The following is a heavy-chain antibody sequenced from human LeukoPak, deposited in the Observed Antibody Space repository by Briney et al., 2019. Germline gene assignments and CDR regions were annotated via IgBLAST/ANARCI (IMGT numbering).Heavy chain of an antibody. Sequence: GESLKISCKGSGYSFTSYWIGWVRQMPGKGLGWMGFFYPGDSDTRYSPSFQGQVTISADKSISTAYLQWSSLKASDTAMYYCASNKIAARSYYYGMDVWGQGTTVTVSS. D-gene: IGHD6-6*01. J-gene: IGHJ6*02. CDR3: ASNKIAARSYYYGMDV. CDR1: GYSFTSYW. V-gene: IGHV5-51*01. CDR2: FYPGDSDT.